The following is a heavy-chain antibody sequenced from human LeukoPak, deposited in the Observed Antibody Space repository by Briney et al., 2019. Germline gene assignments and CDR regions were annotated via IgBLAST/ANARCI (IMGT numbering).Heavy chain of an antibody. CDR2: IYTSGST. V-gene: IGHV4-61*02. CDR3: ARALSGWYPPNYYYYYMDV. J-gene: IGHJ6*03. D-gene: IGHD6-19*01. CDR1: GGSISSGSYY. Sequence: PSETLSLTCTVSGGSISSGSYYWSWIRQPAGKGLEWIGRIYTSGSTNYNPSPKSRVTISVDTSKNQFSLKLSSVTAADTAVYYCARALSGWYPPNYYYYYMDVWGKGTTVTVSS.